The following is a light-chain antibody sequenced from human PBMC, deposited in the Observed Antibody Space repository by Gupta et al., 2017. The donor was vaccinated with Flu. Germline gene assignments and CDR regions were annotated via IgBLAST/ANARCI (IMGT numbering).Light chain of an antibody. Sequence: QALVTQESSLTVSPGGTVTLTCDSSTGAVTSGHDPYWIQQKPGQVPRTLIYETRKKHSWTPARFSGSLLGGKAALTLSDAQPEDEADYYCLLSYSGSWVFGGGAKLTVL. J-gene: IGLJ3*02. CDR3: LLSYSGSWV. CDR1: TGAVTSGHD. V-gene: IGLV7-46*01. CDR2: ETR.